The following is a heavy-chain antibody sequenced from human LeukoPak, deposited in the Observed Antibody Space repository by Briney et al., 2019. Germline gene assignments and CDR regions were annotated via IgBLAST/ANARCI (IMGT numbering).Heavy chain of an antibody. V-gene: IGHV1-69*01. CDR3: ASLKNFDYFDY. CDR2: IIPVFGTT. CDR1: EGTFSNYA. Sequence: SVKVSCEASEGTFSNYAISWVRQAPGQGLEWMGGIIPVFGTTNYAQKFQGRVTITAAESTSTAYMELSSLRSEDTAVYYCASLKNFDYFDYWGQGTLVTVSS. J-gene: IGHJ4*02.